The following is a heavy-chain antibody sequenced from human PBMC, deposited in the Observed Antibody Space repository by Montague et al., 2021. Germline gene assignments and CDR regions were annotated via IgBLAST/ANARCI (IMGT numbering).Heavy chain of an antibody. Sequence: SLRLSCAASGFTSSSYGMSWVRQAPGKGLEWVSVINSGGGTAGYADSVKGRFTVSRENAKNTLHLQMNSLRAEDTAAYYCGRDEEDCGTPLDYWGQGTLVTVSS. V-gene: IGHV3-23*03. D-gene: IGHD2-21*02. J-gene: IGHJ4*02. CDR3: GRDEEDCGTPLDY. CDR1: GFTSSSYG. CDR2: INSGGGTA.